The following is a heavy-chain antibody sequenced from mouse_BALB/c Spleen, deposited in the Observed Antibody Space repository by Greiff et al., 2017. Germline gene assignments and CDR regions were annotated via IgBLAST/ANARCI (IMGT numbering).Heavy chain of an antibody. CDR3: ARWEGNYSWFAY. CDR1: GYSITSDYA. D-gene: IGHD2-1*01. CDR2: ISYSGST. J-gene: IGHJ3*01. Sequence: EVKLQESGPGLVQPSQSLSLTCTVTGYSITSDYAWNWIRQFPGNRLEWMGYISYSGSTSYNPSLKSRISITRDTSKNQFFLQLNSVTTEDTATYYCARWEGNYSWFAYWGQGTLVTVSA. V-gene: IGHV3-2*02.